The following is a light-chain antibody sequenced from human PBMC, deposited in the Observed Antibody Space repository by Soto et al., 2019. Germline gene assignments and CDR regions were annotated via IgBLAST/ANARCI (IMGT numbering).Light chain of an antibody. V-gene: IGLV1-44*01. CDR3: ATWDDRLNGYV. J-gene: IGLJ1*01. CDR2: SNN. Sequence: QSVLTQPPSASGTPGQRVTISCSGSNSNIGSNTVTWYQQLPGTAPILLIYSNNQRSSGVPDRFSGSRSGTSGSLAISGLQSEDEADYYCATWDDRLNGYVFGSATQLTVL. CDR1: NSNIGSNT.